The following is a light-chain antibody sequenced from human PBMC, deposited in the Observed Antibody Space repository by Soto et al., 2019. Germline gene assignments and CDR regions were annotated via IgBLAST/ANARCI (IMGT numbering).Light chain of an antibody. CDR3: QQYYSTPYT. CDR1: QSVLYSSNNKNY. V-gene: IGKV4-1*01. CDR2: RAS. Sequence: IVMTQSPDSLAVSLGERATINCKSSQSVLYSSNNKNYLAWYQQKPGQPPKLLIYRASTRESEVPDRFSGSGSGTDVTLTISSLQAEDVAVYYCQQYYSTPYTFGQGTKMEIK. J-gene: IGKJ2*01.